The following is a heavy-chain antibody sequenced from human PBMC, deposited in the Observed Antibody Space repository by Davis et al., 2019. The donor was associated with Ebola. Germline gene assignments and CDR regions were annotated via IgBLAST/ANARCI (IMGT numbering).Heavy chain of an antibody. CDR1: GYTLNELS. CDR2: INPSGGST. Sequence: AASVKVSCKVSGYTLNELSMHWVRQAPGQGLEWMGIINPSGGSTSYAQKFQGRVTMTRDTSTSTVYMELSSLRSEDTAVYYCARDDPYDYIWGSYAGSGMDVWGQGTTVTVSS. V-gene: IGHV1-46*02. D-gene: IGHD3-16*01. J-gene: IGHJ6*02. CDR3: ARDDPYDYIWGSYAGSGMDV.